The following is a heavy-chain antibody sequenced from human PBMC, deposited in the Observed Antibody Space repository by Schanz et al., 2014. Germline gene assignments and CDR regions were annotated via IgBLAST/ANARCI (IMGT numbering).Heavy chain of an antibody. V-gene: IGHV1-8*01. CDR2: IGGHSGDT. Sequence: QVQLVQSGAEVKKPGASVKVSCQTSGYTFTNFDINWVRQAPGQGLEWMGWIGGHSGDTRYAQQFQGRLTVTADTSTTTAYMDLSSLGSEDTAVYYCARGSCSNSGCFDAFDVWGQGTMVTVSS. CDR3: ARGSCSNSGCFDAFDV. D-gene: IGHD2-2*01. J-gene: IGHJ3*01. CDR1: GYTFTNFD.